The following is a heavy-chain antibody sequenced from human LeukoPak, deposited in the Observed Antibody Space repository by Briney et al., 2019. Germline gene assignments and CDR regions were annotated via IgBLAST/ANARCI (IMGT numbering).Heavy chain of an antibody. Sequence: ASLKVSCKASGYTFTDYYIHWFRQAPRQGPVWMGWIAPNSGDTNYAQRFQDRVTMTRDTSISTAYMELSRLKFDDTAVYYCARDIGSGWYWIGGNYWGQGTLVTVSS. CDR2: IAPNSGDT. CDR3: ARDIGSGWYWIGGNY. J-gene: IGHJ4*02. V-gene: IGHV1-2*02. CDR1: GYTFTDYY. D-gene: IGHD6-19*01.